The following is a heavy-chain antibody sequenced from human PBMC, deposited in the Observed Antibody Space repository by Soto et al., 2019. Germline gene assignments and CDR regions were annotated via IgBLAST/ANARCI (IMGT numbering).Heavy chain of an antibody. CDR2: IYYSGST. Sequence: SETLSLTSPVSGGSISSYYWSWIRQPPGKGLEWIGYIYYSGSTNYNPSLKSRVTISVDTSKNQFSLKLSSVTAADTAVYYCARASTVVTHSGSYNWFDPWGQGTLVTVSS. CDR1: GGSISSYY. V-gene: IGHV4-59*01. CDR3: ARASTVVTHSGSYNWFDP. D-gene: IGHD2-21*02. J-gene: IGHJ5*02.